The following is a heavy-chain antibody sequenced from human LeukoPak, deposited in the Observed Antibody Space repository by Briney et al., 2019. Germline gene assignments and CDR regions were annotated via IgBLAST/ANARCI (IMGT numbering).Heavy chain of an antibody. D-gene: IGHD6-13*01. V-gene: IGHV1-18*01. CDR2: ISAYNGST. CDR3: AREEQQLVLDYYYYGMDV. J-gene: IGHJ6*02. Sequence: ASVKVSCKASGYTFTSYGISWVRQAPGQGLEWMGWISAYNGSTNYAQKLQGRVTMTTDTSTSTAYMELRSLRSDDTAVYYCAREEQQLVLDYYYYGMDVWGQGTTVTVSS. CDR1: GYTFTSYG.